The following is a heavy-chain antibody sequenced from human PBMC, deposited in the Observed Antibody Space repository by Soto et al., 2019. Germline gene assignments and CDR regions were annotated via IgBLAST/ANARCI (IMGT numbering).Heavy chain of an antibody. D-gene: IGHD1-26*01. CDR1: GYSFSRYW. Sequence: GESLKISCKGSGYSFSRYWIGWVRQMPGKGLEWMGIIYPGDSEIRYSPSFQGQVTISADTSISTAYLQWSSLKASDTAIYYCARRRGSGSDYYYNYGMGVWGQGATVTVSS. J-gene: IGHJ6*02. V-gene: IGHV5-51*01. CDR2: IYPGDSEI. CDR3: ARRRGSGSDYYYNYGMGV.